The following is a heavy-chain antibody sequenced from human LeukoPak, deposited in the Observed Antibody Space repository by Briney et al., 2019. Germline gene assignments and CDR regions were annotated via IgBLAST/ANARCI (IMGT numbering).Heavy chain of an antibody. CDR1: GFTFSSYA. V-gene: IGHV3-30-3*01. CDR3: ARGRYDHGFVPDC. J-gene: IGHJ4*02. D-gene: IGHD3-16*01. CDR2: ISYDGSNK. Sequence: GGSLRLSCAASGFTFSSYAMHWVRQAPGKGLEWVAVISYDGSNKYYADSVKGRFTISRGNSKNTLYLQMNSLRPEDTGVFYCARGRYDHGFVPDCWGQGTLVTVSS.